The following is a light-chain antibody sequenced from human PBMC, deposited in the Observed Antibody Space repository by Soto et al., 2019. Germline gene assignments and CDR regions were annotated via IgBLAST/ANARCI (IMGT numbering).Light chain of an antibody. CDR1: QSLSDN. J-gene: IGKJ5*01. CDR3: QQYNNWPIT. Sequence: IEVNQSPYIVAVTHGETVTLHCRASQSLSDNLAWYQQKPGQAPRLLIFRASSRASGVPARFSGSGSGTEFTLTISSLQSEDFAVYYCQQYNNWPITFAQGTRLEI. CDR2: RAS. V-gene: IGKV3-15*01.